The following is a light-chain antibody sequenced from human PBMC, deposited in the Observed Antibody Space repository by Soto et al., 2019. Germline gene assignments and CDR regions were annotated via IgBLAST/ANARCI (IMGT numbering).Light chain of an antibody. J-gene: IGLJ1*01. V-gene: IGLV1-47*02. Sequence: HSVLTKKPSTSRTPGATVTLSFFASSYNNGSHYVYWYHQLPGTAPKLLIYSNDQRPSGVPDRFSGSKSGTSASLAISGLRSEDEADYYCAAWDDSLSGYVFGTGTKGTVL. CDR1: SYNNGSHY. CDR2: SND. CDR3: AAWDDSLSGYV.